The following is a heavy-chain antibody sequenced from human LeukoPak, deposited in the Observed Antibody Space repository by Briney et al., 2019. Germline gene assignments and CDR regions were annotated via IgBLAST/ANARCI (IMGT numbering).Heavy chain of an antibody. CDR3: ARVAPYYYDSSGYYYTYYFDY. CDR2: IIPIFGTA. CDR1: GGTFSSYA. V-gene: IGHV1-69*13. J-gene: IGHJ4*02. D-gene: IGHD3-22*01. Sequence: ASVKVSCKASGGTFSSYAISWVRQAPGQGLEWMGGIIPIFGTANYAQKFQGRVTITADESTSTAYMELSSLRSEDTAVYYCARVAPYYYDSSGYYYTYYFDYWGQGTLVTVSS.